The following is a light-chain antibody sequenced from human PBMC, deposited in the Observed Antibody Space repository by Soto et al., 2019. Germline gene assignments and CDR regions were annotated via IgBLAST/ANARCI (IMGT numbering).Light chain of an antibody. CDR3: QYYGSSTST. CDR2: GAS. CDR1: ESVSSSH. V-gene: IGKV3-20*01. J-gene: IGKJ5*01. Sequence: EIVLTQSPDTLSLSPGERATLSCRASESVSSSHLAWYQHKRGQTPRLLIYGASYRATGIPDRFSGSGSGTDFTLTISRLEPEDFAVYYCQYYGSSTSTFGQGTRLEIK.